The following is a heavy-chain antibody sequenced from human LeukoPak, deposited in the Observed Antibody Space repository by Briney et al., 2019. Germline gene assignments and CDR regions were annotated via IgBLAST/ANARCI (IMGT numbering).Heavy chain of an antibody. Sequence: VSGDSKKKYNWSWIRQPQGNRVQWIGYIYYSGSTNYNPCLKSRVTISVDTSKTQFSLKLSSVTAADTAVYYCARTFLGYYFYMDVWGKGTTVTVSS. V-gene: IGHV4-59*01. CDR2: IYYSGST. CDR3: ARTFLGYYFYMDV. CDR1: GDSKKKYN. J-gene: IGHJ6*03. D-gene: IGHD3-3*02.